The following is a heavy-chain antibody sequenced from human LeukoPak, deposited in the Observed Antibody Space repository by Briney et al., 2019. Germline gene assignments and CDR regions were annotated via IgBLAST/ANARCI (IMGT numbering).Heavy chain of an antibody. Sequence: GGSLRLSCATSGFIFSSYWMSWVRQAPGKGLEWVANIKEDGSEKYYADSVKGRFTISRDNAKNSLYLQMNSLRAEDTALYYCAKSYYDILTGYYPFDYWGQGTLVTVSS. CDR2: IKEDGSEK. V-gene: IGHV3-7*03. CDR1: GFIFSSYW. J-gene: IGHJ4*02. D-gene: IGHD3-9*01. CDR3: AKSYYDILTGYYPFDY.